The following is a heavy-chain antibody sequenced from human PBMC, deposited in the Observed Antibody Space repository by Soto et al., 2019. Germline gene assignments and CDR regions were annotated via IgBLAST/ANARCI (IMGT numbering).Heavy chain of an antibody. D-gene: IGHD3-10*01. Sequence: ESGGGVVQPGRSLRLSCAASGFTFSSYAMHWVRQAPGKGLEWVAVISYDGSNKYYADSVKGRFTISRDNSKNTLYLQMNSLRPEDTAVFYCARGMMGSGSYPNKGLDYWGQGTLVTVSS. CDR3: ARGMMGSGSYPNKGLDY. J-gene: IGHJ4*02. V-gene: IGHV3-30-3*01. CDR1: GFTFSSYA. CDR2: ISYDGSNK.